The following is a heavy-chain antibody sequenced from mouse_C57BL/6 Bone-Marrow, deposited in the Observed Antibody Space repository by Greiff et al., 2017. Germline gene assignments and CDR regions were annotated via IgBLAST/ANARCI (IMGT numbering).Heavy chain of an antibody. CDR3: ARIMISYYFDY. D-gene: IGHD2-4*01. Sequence: EVQLQQSGPELVKPGASVKISCKASGYTFTDYYMNWVKQSHGKSLEWIGDINPNNGGTSYNQKFKGKATLTVDKSSSTAYMELRSLTSDDSAVYYCARIMISYYFDYWGQGTTLTVSS. CDR1: GYTFTDYY. J-gene: IGHJ2*01. CDR2: INPNNGGT. V-gene: IGHV1-26*01.